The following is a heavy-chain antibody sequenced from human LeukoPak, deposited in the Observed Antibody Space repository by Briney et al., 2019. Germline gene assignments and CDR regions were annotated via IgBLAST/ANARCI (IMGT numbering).Heavy chain of an antibody. Sequence: PGGSLRLSCTASGFTFSSYSLNWVRQAPGKGLEWVSSVSTGSNYIYYADSVKGRFTISRDNDKNSLYLQMNSLRAEDTAVYYCARERGDHCSGGSCQYYFDYWGQGTLVTVSS. V-gene: IGHV3-21*01. CDR1: GFTFSSYS. D-gene: IGHD2-15*01. CDR3: ARERGDHCSGGSCQYYFDY. CDR2: VSTGSNYI. J-gene: IGHJ4*02.